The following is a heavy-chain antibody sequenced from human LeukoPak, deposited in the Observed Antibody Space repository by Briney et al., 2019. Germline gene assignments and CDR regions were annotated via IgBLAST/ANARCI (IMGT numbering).Heavy chain of an antibody. CDR2: ISGSGGST. V-gene: IGHV3-23*01. Sequence: GGSLRLSCAASGLTFSSYAMSWVRQAPGKGLEWVSAISGSGGSTYYADSVKGRFTISRDNSKNTLYLQMNSLRAEDTAVYYCAKGDYYYDSSGYYPTLLGYWGQGTLVTVSS. CDR3: AKGDYYYDSSGYYPTLLGY. CDR1: GLTFSSYA. J-gene: IGHJ4*02. D-gene: IGHD3-22*01.